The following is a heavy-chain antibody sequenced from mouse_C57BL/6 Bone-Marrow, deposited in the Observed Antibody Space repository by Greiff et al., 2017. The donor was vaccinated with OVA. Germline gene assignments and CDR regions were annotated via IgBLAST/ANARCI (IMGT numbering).Heavy chain of an antibody. CDR3: ARNGRGYFDV. CDR2: ISSGSSTI. CDR1: GFTFSDYG. V-gene: IGHV5-17*01. J-gene: IGHJ1*03. D-gene: IGHD1-1*01. Sequence: EVQLQESGGGLVKPGGSLKLSCAASGFTFSDYGMHWVRQAPEKGLEWVAYISSGSSTIYYADTVKGRFTISRDNAKNTLFLQMTSLRSEDTAMYYCARNGRGYFDVWGTGTTVTVSS.